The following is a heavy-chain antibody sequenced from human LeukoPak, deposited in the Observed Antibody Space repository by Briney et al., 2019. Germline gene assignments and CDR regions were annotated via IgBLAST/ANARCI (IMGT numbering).Heavy chain of an antibody. J-gene: IGHJ6*03. CDR1: GFTFSSYA. V-gene: IGHV3-23*01. CDR2: ISGTGGTT. CDR3: AKGWGATYYYFMDA. D-gene: IGHD1-26*01. Sequence: GGSLRLSCAASGFTFSSYAMSWVRQAPGKGLEWVSLISGTGGTTYYADSVKGRFTISRDNSKNTLYVQMNSLRAEDTAIYYCAKGWGATYYYFMDAWGKGTTVTVSS.